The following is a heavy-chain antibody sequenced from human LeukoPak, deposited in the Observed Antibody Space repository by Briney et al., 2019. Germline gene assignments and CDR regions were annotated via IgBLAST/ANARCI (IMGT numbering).Heavy chain of an antibody. Sequence: TSETLSLTCTVSGGSINTALYYWAWIRQTPEHQLEWIGSVSHDGITKYSPSLGGRASLSVDTSKNQFSLRLSSVTAADTAVYYCARAVADKTFDYWGPGTLVTVPS. CDR3: ARAVADKTFDY. V-gene: IGHV4-39*01. CDR2: VSHDGIT. CDR1: GGSINTALYY. J-gene: IGHJ4*02.